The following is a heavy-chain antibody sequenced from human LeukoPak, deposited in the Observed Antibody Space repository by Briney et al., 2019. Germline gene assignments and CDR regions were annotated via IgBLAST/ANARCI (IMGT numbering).Heavy chain of an antibody. D-gene: IGHD6-25*01. CDR2: IYYSGST. J-gene: IGHJ5*02. CDR3: ARAADSSVGFDP. V-gene: IGHV4-39*07. CDR1: GGSISSSSYY. Sequence: SETLSLTCTVSGGSISSSSYYWGWIRQPPGKGLEWIGSIYYSGSTYYNPSLKSRVTISVDTSKNQFSLKLSSVTAADTAVYYCARAADSSVGFDPWGQGTLVTVSS.